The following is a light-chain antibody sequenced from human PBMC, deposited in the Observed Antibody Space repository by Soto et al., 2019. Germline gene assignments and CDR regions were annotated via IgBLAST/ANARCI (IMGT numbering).Light chain of an antibody. V-gene: IGLV4-69*01. Sequence: QPVLTQSPSASASLGASVKLTCTLSSVHSNYAIAWHQQQSEKGPRYLMNLNRDGSHSKGDGIPDRFSGSSSGAERYLTISSLQSEDEADYYCQTWGSGIVVFGGGTKLTVL. CDR1: SVHSNYA. CDR3: QTWGSGIVV. J-gene: IGLJ2*01. CDR2: LNRDGSH.